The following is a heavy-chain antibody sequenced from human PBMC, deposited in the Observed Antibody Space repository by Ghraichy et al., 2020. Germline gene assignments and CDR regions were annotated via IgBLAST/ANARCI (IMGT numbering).Heavy chain of an antibody. J-gene: IGHJ3*01. V-gene: IGHV3-23*01. CDR3: AKGHSSSSYSALDF. CDR2: ISGSSDST. Sequence: GESLNISCAASGFTFSSYPMTWVRQAPGKGLEWVSTISGSSDSTYYADSVKGRFAISRDNSKSTLYRQINSLGAEDTAVYYCAKGHSSSSYSALDFWGQGTLLTVSS. CDR1: GFTFSSYP. D-gene: IGHD6-6*01.